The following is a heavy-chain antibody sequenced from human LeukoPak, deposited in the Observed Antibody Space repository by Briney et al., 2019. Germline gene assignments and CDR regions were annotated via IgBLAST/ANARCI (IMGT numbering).Heavy chain of an antibody. CDR2: ISAYNGNT. J-gene: IGHJ3*02. V-gene: IGHV1-18*01. CDR1: GYTFTSYG. Sequence: ASVKVSCKASGYTFTSYGISWVRQAPGQGLEWMGWISAYNGNTNYAQKLQGRVTMTTDTSTSTAYMELRSLRSDDTAVYYCASHGEPVPYDAFDIWGQGAMVTVSS. D-gene: IGHD1-14*01. CDR3: ASHGEPVPYDAFDI.